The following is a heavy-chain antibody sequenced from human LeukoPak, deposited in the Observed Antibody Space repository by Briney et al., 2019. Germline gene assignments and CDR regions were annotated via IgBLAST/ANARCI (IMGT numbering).Heavy chain of an antibody. CDR1: GGSISSSSYY. CDR2: IYYSGST. D-gene: IGHD2-2*02. V-gene: IGHV4-39*01. J-gene: IGHJ1*01. Sequence: SETLSLTCTVSGGSISSSSYYWGWIRQPPGKGLEWIGSIYYSGSTYYNPSLKSRVTISVDTSKNQFSLKLSSVTAAATALYNCARQGLSGDIVVVPAGILGQGNFPHWGQGTLVTVSS. CDR3: ARQGLSGDIVVVPAGILGQGNFPH.